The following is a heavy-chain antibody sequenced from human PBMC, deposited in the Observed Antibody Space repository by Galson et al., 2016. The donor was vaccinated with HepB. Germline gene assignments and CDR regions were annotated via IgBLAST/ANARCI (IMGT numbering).Heavy chain of an antibody. CDR2: IYYSGTT. CDR1: GYSIRSGYY. V-gene: IGHV4-38-2*02. J-gene: IGHJ4*02. CDR3: VRDRAYIVTDY. Sequence: LSLTCTVSGYSIRSGYYWGWIRQPPGKGLEWIGTIYYSGTTYYNPSLESRITISVDTPNNKISLNVNSVTAADTAVYYCVRDRAYIVTDYWGQGILVTVSS. D-gene: IGHD2-21*02.